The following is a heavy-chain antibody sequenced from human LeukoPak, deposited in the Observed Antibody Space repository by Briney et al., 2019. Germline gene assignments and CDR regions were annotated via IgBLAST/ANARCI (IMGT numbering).Heavy chain of an antibody. D-gene: IGHD2-21*02. CDR1: GGSFSGCY. CDR3: AREPQGDLPWFDP. Sequence: SETLSLTCAVYGGSFSGCYWSWIRQPPGKGLEWIGEINHSGSTNYNPSLKSRVTISVDTSKNQFSLKLSSVTAADTAVYYCAREPQGDLPWFDPWGQGTLVTVSS. CDR2: INHSGST. J-gene: IGHJ5*02. V-gene: IGHV4-34*01.